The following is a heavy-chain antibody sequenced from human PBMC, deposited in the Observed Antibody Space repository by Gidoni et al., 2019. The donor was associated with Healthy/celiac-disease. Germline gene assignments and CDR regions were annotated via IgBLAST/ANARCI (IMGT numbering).Heavy chain of an antibody. CDR1: GFTFSSYA. V-gene: IGHV3-30-3*01. J-gene: IGHJ4*02. D-gene: IGHD5-12*01. CDR3: AREVGYGRALDY. CDR2: ISYDGSNK. Sequence: QVQLVESGGGVVQPGRSLRLSCAAAGFTFSSYAMHWVRQAPGKGLEWVAVISYDGSNKYYADSVKGRFTISRDNSKNTLYLQMNSLRAEDTAVYYCAREVGYGRALDYWGQGTLVTVSS.